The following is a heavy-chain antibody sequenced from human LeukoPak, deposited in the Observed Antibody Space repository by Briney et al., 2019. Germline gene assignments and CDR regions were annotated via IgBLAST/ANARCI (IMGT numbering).Heavy chain of an antibody. D-gene: IGHD3-22*01. Sequence: GRSLRLSCAASGFTFDDCAMHWVRQAPGKGLEWVSGISWNSGSVGYADSVKGRFTISRDNAKNSLYLQMNSLRPEDTALYYCAKDQSPGVSDTSGYPYWDLGTLVTVSS. CDR3: AKDQSPGVSDTSGYPY. CDR1: GFTFDDCA. CDR2: ISWNSGSV. V-gene: IGHV3-9*01. J-gene: IGHJ4*02.